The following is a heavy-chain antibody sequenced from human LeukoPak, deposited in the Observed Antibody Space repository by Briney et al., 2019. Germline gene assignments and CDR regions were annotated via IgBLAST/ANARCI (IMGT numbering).Heavy chain of an antibody. Sequence: PGGSLRLSCAASGFIFSRYGMSWVRQAPGKGLEWVSAISGSGGTSYYADSVKGRFTISRDNSKNTLYLQINSLRAEDTALYYCAKDHLPGIVVADRDYWGQGTLVTVSS. V-gene: IGHV3-23*01. CDR1: GFIFSRYG. CDR2: ISGSGGTS. D-gene: IGHD6-19*01. J-gene: IGHJ4*02. CDR3: AKDHLPGIVVADRDY.